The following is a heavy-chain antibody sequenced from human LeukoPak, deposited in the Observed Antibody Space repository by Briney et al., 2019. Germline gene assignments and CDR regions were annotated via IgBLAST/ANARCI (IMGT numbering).Heavy chain of an antibody. CDR1: GFTFDDYA. V-gene: IGHV3-9*01. CDR3: AKKTSAVEAFDI. J-gene: IGHJ3*02. CDR2: ISWNSGSI. Sequence: GRSLRLSCAASGFTFDDYAMHWVRHAPGKGLEWVSGISWNSGSIGYADSVKGRFTNSRDNAKNSLYLQMNSLRAEDTALYYCAKKTSAVEAFDIWGQGTMVTVSS.